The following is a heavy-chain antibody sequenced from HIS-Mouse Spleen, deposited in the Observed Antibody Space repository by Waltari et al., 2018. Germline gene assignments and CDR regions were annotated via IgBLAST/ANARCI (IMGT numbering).Heavy chain of an antibody. J-gene: IGHJ4*02. CDR1: GFSLSTSGVG. D-gene: IGHD3-10*01. CDR2: IDWNDDK. CDR3: AHRATMVRGVISYFDY. Sequence: QITLKESGPTLVKPTQTLTLTCTFSGFSLSTSGVGVGWIRQPPGKALEWLALIDWNDDKPYNRSLKSSLNITKNNSKNQVVLTMTNMDPVDTATYYCAHRATMVRGVISYFDYWGQGTLVTVSS. V-gene: IGHV2-5*01.